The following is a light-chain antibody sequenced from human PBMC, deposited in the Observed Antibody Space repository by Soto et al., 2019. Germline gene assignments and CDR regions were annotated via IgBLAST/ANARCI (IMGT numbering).Light chain of an antibody. CDR2: AAS. CDR1: QGVSSY. J-gene: IGKJ1*01. CDR3: QHYYTYPWT. Sequence: AIRMTQSPSSLSASTGDRVTITCRASQGVSSYLAWYQQKPGKAPKLLIYAASTLQSGVPSRFSGSGSGTDFTITISCLQSDDFATYYCQHYYTYPWTFGQGTTVELK. V-gene: IGKV1-8*01.